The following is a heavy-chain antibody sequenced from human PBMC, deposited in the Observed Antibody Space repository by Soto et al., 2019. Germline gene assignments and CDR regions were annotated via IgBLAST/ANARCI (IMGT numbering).Heavy chain of an antibody. V-gene: IGHV3-7*01. D-gene: IGHD5-12*01. CDR2: IKQDGSEK. J-gene: IGHJ4*02. CDR1: GFAFSGYW. CDR3: ARATSVDAY. Sequence: EVQLVESGGDLVQPGGSLRLSCAASGFAFSGYWMSWVRQAPGKGLEGVANIKQDGSEKYYVGSVKGRFTISRDNAKNSLYLQMNSLRVEDTAVYYCARATSVDAYWGQGTLVTVSS.